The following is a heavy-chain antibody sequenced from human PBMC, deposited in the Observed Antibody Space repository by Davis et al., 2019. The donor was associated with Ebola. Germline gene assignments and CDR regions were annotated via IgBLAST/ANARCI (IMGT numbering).Heavy chain of an antibody. CDR3: ARDMLGLELRFDY. CDR1: GGTFSSYD. CDR2: IIPIFGTA. V-gene: IGHV1-69*05. Sequence: SVKVSCKASGGTFSSYDISWVRQAPGQGLEWMGGIIPIFGTANYAQKLQGRVTMTTDTSTSTAYMELRSLRSDDTAVYYCARDMLGLELRFDYWGQGTLVTVSS. J-gene: IGHJ4*02. D-gene: IGHD1-7*01.